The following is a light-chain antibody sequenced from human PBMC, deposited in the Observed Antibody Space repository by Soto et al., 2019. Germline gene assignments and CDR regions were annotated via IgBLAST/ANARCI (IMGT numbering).Light chain of an antibody. Sequence: QSALTQPASVSGSPGQSITISCTGTSSDVGHYNYVSWYLQHPGKAPKVMIYDVSKRPSGVPDRFSGSKSGNTASLTISGLQSEDEADYYCCSFAGNYIYVFGTGTKVTVL. CDR1: SSDVGHYNY. V-gene: IGLV2-11*01. CDR2: DVS. J-gene: IGLJ1*01. CDR3: CSFAGNYIYV.